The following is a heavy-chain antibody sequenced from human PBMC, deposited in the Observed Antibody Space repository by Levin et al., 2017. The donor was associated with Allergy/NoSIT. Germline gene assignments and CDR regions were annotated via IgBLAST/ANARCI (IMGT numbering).Heavy chain of an antibody. CDR2: ISYDGSNK. CDR1: GFTARTYA. D-gene: IGHD1-1*01. Sequence: PGGSLRLSCAASGFTARTYAMHWVRQVPGKGLEWVAVISYDGSNKHYADSVKGRFTISRDNSMNTLYLQMNSLRAEDTAVYYCAKEAGTPGTALDDWGQGALVTVSS. J-gene: IGHJ4*02. V-gene: IGHV3-30-3*01. CDR3: AKEAGTPGTALDD.